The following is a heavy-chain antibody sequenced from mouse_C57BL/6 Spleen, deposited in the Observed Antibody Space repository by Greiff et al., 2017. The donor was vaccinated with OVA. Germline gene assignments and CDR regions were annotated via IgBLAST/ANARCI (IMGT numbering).Heavy chain of an antibody. CDR1: GFTFSDYY. J-gene: IGHJ4*01. CDR3: ARDEGYGSSPLYAMDY. Sequence: EVKLVESEGGLVQPGSSMKLSCTASGFTFSDYYMAWVRQVPEKGLEWVANINYDGSSTYYLDSLKSRFIISRDNAKNILYLQMSSLKSEDTATYYCARDEGYGSSPLYAMDYWGQGTSVTVSS. CDR2: INYDGSST. D-gene: IGHD1-1*01. V-gene: IGHV5-16*01.